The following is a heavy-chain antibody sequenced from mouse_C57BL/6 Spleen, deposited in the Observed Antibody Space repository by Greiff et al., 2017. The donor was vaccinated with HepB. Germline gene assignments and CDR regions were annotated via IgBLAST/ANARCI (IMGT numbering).Heavy chain of an antibody. Sequence: QVQLKESGPGLVAPSQSLSITCTVSGFSLTSYGVDWVRQSPGKGLEWLGVIWGVGSTNYNSALKSILSISKDNSNSQVFLKMKSLQTDDTAMYYCASRRTNYAMDYWGQGTSVTVSS. CDR1: GFSLTSYG. D-gene: IGHD2-13*01. J-gene: IGHJ4*01. V-gene: IGHV2-6*01. CDR3: ASRRTNYAMDY. CDR2: IWGVGST.